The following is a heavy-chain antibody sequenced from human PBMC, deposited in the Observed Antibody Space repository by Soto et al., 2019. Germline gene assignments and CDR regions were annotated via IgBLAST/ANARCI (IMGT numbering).Heavy chain of an antibody. V-gene: IGHV4-34*01. CDR3: ASRPIAVAGSTFDY. J-gene: IGHJ4*02. Sequence: PSETLSLTCAVHGGSFSGYYWSWIRQPPGKGLEGIGEINHSGSTSYNPSLKSRGTISVDTSKNQFSLKLSSVTAANTAVYYCASRPIAVAGSTFDYWGQGTLVTVS. CDR1: GGSFSGYY. CDR2: INHSGST. D-gene: IGHD6-19*01.